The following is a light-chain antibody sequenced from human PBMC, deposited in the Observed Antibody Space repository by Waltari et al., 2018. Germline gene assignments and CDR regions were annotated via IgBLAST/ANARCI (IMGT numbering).Light chain of an antibody. CDR3: QQYADPPFT. CDR1: QTVAHTS. CDR2: GAF. Sequence: EIVVTPSPATLSLVPGERATLSCRASQTVAHTSLAWFQQRPGQAPRLLIYGAFNRAAGIPHRFSGSGSGADFTLTISRLEPEDFAVYYCQQYADPPFTFGPGTKVDFK. V-gene: IGKV3-20*01. J-gene: IGKJ3*01.